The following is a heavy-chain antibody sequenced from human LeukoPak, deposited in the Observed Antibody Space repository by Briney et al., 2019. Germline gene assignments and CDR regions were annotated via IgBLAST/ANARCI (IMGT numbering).Heavy chain of an antibody. Sequence: PSETLSLTCTVSGGSISNFDWSWIRQPPGKGLEWIGYIFYTGVTNYNPSLKSRVTISVDTSKSQFSLKLTSVTAADTAVYYCARVSDFWSGFSDYYYMDVWGKGTTVTVSS. D-gene: IGHD3-3*01. CDR1: GGSISNFD. CDR3: ARVSDFWSGFSDYYYMDV. V-gene: IGHV4-59*01. CDR2: IFYTGVT. J-gene: IGHJ6*03.